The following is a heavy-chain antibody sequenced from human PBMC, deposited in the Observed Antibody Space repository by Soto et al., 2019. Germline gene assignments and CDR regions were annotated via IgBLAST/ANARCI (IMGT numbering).Heavy chain of an antibody. V-gene: IGHV3-23*01. Sequence: EVRLLESGGGLVQPGGSLRLSCAASGFTFNTYAMNWVRQAPGKGLELVSAVSGRGVTTYYADSVKGRFTISRDNSKNTLYVQMNSLRTEDTSVYYCAKDVHCDILTGIEYFQDWCQGTLVTVSS. CDR1: GFTFNTYA. CDR2: VSGRGVTT. CDR3: AKDVHCDILTGIEYFQD. D-gene: IGHD3-9*01. J-gene: IGHJ1*01.